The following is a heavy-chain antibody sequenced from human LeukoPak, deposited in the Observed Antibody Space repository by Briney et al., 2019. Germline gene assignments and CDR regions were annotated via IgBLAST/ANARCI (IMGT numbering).Heavy chain of an antibody. D-gene: IGHD6-19*01. J-gene: IGHJ4*02. CDR1: GFTFSSYW. CDR2: IKQDGSEK. V-gene: IGHV3-7*01. Sequence: PGRSLRLSCAASGFTFSSYWMSWVRQAPGKGLEWVANIKQDGSEKYYVDSVKGRFTISRDNAKNSLYLQMNSLRAEDTAVYYCARRVWGGWYYFDYWGQGTLVTVSS. CDR3: ARRVWGGWYYFDY.